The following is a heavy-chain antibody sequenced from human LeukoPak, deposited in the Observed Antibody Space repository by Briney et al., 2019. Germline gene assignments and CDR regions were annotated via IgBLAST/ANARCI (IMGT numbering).Heavy chain of an antibody. V-gene: IGHV3-21*04. D-gene: IGHD6-13*01. CDR1: GFTFSSYS. J-gene: IGHJ3*01. CDR2: ISSSSSYI. CDR3: AKLYLAAAGNKNDAFDV. Sequence: GGSLRLSCAASGFTFSSYSMNWVRQAPGKGLEWVSSISSSSSYIYYADSVKGRFTISRDNSKNTLYLQMNSLRAEDTAVYYCAKLYLAAAGNKNDAFDVWGQGTMVTVSS.